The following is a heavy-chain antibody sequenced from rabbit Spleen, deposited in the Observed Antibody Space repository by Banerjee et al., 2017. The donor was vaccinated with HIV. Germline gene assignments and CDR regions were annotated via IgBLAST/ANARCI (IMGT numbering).Heavy chain of an antibody. CDR1: GISFSSSYW. V-gene: IGHV1S45*01. J-gene: IGHJ4*01. CDR2: IYAGSSGST. D-gene: IGHD4-1*01. CDR3: ARGYSGYNGAYEL. Sequence: EESGGDLVKPEGSLTLTCTASGISFSSSYWICWVRQAPGKGLEWIACIYAGSSGSTYYASWAKGRFTISKTSSTTVTLQMTSLTAADTATYFCARGYSGYNGAYELWGPGTLVTVS.